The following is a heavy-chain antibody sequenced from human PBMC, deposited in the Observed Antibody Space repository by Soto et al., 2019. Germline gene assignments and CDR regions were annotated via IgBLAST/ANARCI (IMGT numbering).Heavy chain of an antibody. CDR3: AKEGGLSGSYYISSSYYFDY. CDR2: ISYDGSNT. D-gene: IGHD1-26*01. Sequence: QVQLVESGGGVVQPGRSLRLSCVASGFTCSSYGMHWVRQAPVKGLEWVAIISYDGSNTYYADSVKGRLAISRDNSKNTLYQQMNSLRAEDTSVYYCAKEGGLSGSYYISSSYYFDYWGQCTLVTVSS. CDR1: GFTCSSYG. J-gene: IGHJ4*02. V-gene: IGHV3-30*18.